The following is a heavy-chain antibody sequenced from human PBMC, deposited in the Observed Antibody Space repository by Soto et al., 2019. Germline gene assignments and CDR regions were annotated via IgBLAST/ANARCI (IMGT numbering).Heavy chain of an antibody. D-gene: IGHD3-16*01. Sequence: PGGSLRLSCAASGFTFSSYGMHWVRQAPGKGLEWVSVIYSGGSTYYADSVKGRFTISRDNSKNTLYLQMNSLRAEDTAVYYCARDGARTDAFDIWGQGTMVTVS. CDR2: IYSGGST. CDR1: GFTFSSYG. CDR3: ARDGARTDAFDI. V-gene: IGHV3-66*01. J-gene: IGHJ3*02.